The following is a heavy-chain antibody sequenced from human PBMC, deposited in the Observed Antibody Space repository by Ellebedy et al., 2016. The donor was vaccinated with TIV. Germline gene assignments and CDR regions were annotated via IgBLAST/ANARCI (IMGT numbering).Heavy chain of an antibody. Sequence: GESLKISCAASGFTFSNYGMHWVRQAPGKGLEWVSSIGSSSGYIYYADSVKGRFTISRDNAENSLYLQMNSLRAEDTAVYYCARDRIVGATSYGYWGQGALVTVSS. CDR1: GFTFSNYG. D-gene: IGHD1-26*01. J-gene: IGHJ4*02. V-gene: IGHV3-21*01. CDR2: IGSSSGYI. CDR3: ARDRIVGATSYGY.